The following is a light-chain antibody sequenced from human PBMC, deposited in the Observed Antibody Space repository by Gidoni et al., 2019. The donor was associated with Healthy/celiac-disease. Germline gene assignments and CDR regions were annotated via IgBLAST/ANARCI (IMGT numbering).Light chain of an antibody. CDR1: QSVLYSSNNKNY. V-gene: IGKV4-1*01. Sequence: DIVMTQSPDSLAVSLGERATINCKSSQSVLYSSNNKNYLAWYQQKPGQPPKLLIYWASTRESGVPDRFSGSGSGTDFTLTISGLQAEDGAVYYCQQYYSTPGLAFGGGTKVEIK. J-gene: IGKJ4*01. CDR2: WAS. CDR3: QQYYSTPGLA.